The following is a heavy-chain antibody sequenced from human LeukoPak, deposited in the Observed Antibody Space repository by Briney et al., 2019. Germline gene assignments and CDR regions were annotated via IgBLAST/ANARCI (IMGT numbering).Heavy chain of an antibody. V-gene: IGHV4-59*01. Sequence: GSLRLSCAASGFTFSSYSMNWIRQPPGKGLEWIGYIYYKGSTNYNSSPKSRVTISVDTSKNQFSLKLSSVTAADTAVYYCARGLRAWIGERPTPFDYWGQGTLVTVSS. J-gene: IGHJ4*02. CDR2: IYYKGST. CDR3: ARGLRAWIGERPTPFDY. CDR1: GFTFSSYS. D-gene: IGHD3-10*01.